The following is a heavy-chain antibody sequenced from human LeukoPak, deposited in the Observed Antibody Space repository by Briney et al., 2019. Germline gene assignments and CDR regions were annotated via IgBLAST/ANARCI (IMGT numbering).Heavy chain of an antibody. CDR2: ITGSGGRT. J-gene: IGHJ3*01. D-gene: IGHD4-17*01. CDR3: AKDPNGDYIGAFDF. CDR1: GFTFSNYA. V-gene: IGHV3-23*01. Sequence: GGSLRLSCGAFGFTFSNYALIWVRQAPGKGLEWVSAITGSGGRTYYTNSVKGRFTISRDNSRNTLFLQMSSLRVEDTAVYYCAKDPNGDYIGAFDFWGQGTVVTVSS.